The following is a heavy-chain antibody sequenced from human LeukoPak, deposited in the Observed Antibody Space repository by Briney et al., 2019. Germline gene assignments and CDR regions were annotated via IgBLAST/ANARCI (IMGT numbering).Heavy chain of an antibody. CDR2: INPNSGGT. CDR3: ARVRLRGPGSNWSDP. J-gene: IGHJ5*02. D-gene: IGHD3-16*01. V-gene: IGHV1-2*02. CDR1: GYTFTGYY. Sequence: GASVKVSCKASGYTFTGYYMHWVRQAPGQGLEWMGWINPNSGGTNYAQKFQGRVTMTRDTSISTAYMELSRLRSDDTAVYYCARVRLRGPGSNWSDPWGQGTLVTVSS.